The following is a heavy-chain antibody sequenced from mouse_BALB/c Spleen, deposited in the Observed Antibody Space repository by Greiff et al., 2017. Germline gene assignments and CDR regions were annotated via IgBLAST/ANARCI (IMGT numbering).Heavy chain of an antibody. CDR1: GFNIKATY. CDR2: IDPANGNT. D-gene: IGHD1-1*01. J-gene: IGHJ4*01. Sequence: VQLQQSGAELVKPGASVKLSCTASGFNIKATYMHWVKQRPEQGLEWIGRIDPANGNTKYDPKFQGKATITADTSSNTAYLQLSSLTSEDTAVYYCAVYYGSFYAMDYWGQGTSVTVSS. CDR3: AVYYGSFYAMDY. V-gene: IGHV14-3*02.